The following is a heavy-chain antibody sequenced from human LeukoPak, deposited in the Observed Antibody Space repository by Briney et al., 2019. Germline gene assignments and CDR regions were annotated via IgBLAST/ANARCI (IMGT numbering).Heavy chain of an antibody. D-gene: IGHD3-9*01. CDR1: GYTFTGYY. Sequence: ASVKVSCKASGYTFTGYYMHWVRQAPGQGLEWMGIINPSGGSTSYAQKFQGRVTMTRDTSTSTVYMELSSLRSEDTAVYYCARQVTYYDILTGYGLDYWGQGTLVTVSS. J-gene: IGHJ4*02. CDR3: ARQVTYYDILTGYGLDY. V-gene: IGHV1-46*01. CDR2: INPSGGST.